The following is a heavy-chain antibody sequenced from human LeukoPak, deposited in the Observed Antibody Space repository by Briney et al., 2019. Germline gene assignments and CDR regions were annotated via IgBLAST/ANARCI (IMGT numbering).Heavy chain of an antibody. CDR3: AAFYYNSNPKAV. CDR2: INTDGSST. Sequence: GGSLRLSCAASGFTFSSYWMHWVRQAPGKGLVWVSRINTDGSSTSYADSVKGRFTISRDNAKNTLCLQMNSLRAEDTAVYYCAAFYYNSNPKAVWGQGTMVTVSS. J-gene: IGHJ3*01. V-gene: IGHV3-74*01. D-gene: IGHD3-22*01. CDR1: GFTFSSYW.